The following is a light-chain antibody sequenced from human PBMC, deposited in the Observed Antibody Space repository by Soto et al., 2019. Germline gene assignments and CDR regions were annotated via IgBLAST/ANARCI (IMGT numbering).Light chain of an antibody. J-gene: IGLJ2*01. CDR3: SSYAVSTPLVI. V-gene: IGLV2-14*01. CDR1: SSDIGASNY. CDR2: EVS. Sequence: QSVLTQPASVSGSTGQSITISCTGTSSDIGASNYKFVSWYQQPPGKALKLIIFEVSYRPSGVSSRFSGSKSGHTASLTISGRRAEDVADYYCSSYAVSTPLVIFGGGTKLIVL.